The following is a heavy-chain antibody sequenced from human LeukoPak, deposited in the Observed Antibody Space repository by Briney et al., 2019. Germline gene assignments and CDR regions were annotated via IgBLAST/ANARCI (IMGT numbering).Heavy chain of an antibody. D-gene: IGHD6-13*01. J-gene: IGHJ4*02. CDR2: MNPNSGNT. CDR1: GYTFTRYD. V-gene: IGHV1-8*01. Sequence: ASVKVSCKASGYTFTRYDINWERQATGQGLEWMGWMNPNSGNTGYAQKFQGRVTMTRNTSISTAYMELSSLRSEDTAVYYCATGRGSSWYGGYWGQGTLVTVSS. CDR3: ATGRGSSWYGGY.